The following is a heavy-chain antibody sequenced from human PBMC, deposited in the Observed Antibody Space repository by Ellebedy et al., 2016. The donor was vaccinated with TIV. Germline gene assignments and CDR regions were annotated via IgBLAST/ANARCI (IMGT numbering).Heavy chain of an antibody. CDR3: VRGSKGAFDV. V-gene: IGHV6-1*01. J-gene: IGHJ3*01. Sequence: SQTLSLTCAISGDRFSSTGVAWHWIRQSPSRGLEWLGRTYYRSKWYNDYEVSVRSRITITPDTSTNRFSLQLNSLTPEDESLYYCVRGSKGAFDVWGQGTMVTVSS. CDR2: TYYRSKWYN. CDR1: GDRFSSTGVA.